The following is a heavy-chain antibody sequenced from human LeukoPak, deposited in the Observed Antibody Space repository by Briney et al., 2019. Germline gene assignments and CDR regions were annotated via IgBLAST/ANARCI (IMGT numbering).Heavy chain of an antibody. Sequence: ASAKVSCKASGYSFTGKYMHWVRQAPGQGLEWMGWINPNSGGTNYAQNFRGRVTMTRDTSISTAYMELSSLRSDDTAVYYCARGVGSSWFDPWGQGTLVTVSS. CDR1: GYSFTGKY. J-gene: IGHJ5*02. CDR2: INPNSGGT. D-gene: IGHD1-26*01. V-gene: IGHV1-2*02. CDR3: ARGVGSSWFDP.